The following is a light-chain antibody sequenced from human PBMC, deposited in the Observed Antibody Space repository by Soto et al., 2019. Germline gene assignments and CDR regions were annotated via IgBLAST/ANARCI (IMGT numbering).Light chain of an antibody. J-gene: IGKJ4*01. CDR1: QSIRSY. V-gene: IGKV3-11*01. CDR3: QQRSNWPLT. Sequence: EIVLTQSPSTLSLSPGQRATLSCRASQSIRSYLAWYQQKPGQAPRLLIYDASNRATGIPARFSGSGSGTDFTLTISGLEPEDFAVYYCQQRSNWPLTFGGGTKVDIK. CDR2: DAS.